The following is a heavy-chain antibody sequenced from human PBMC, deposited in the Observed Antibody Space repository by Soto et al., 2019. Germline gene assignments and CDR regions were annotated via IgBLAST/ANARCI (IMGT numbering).Heavy chain of an antibody. CDR2: IRSKANSYAT. V-gene: IGHV3-73*01. Sequence: EVQLVESGGGLVQPGGSLKLSCAASGFTFSGSAMHWVRQASGKGLEWVGRIRSKANSYATAYAASVKGRFTISRDDSKNTAYLQMNSLKTEDTAVYYCTRQYNWNDGTYYYYYMDVWGKGTTVTVSS. CDR1: GFTFSGSA. J-gene: IGHJ6*03. CDR3: TRQYNWNDGTYYYYYMDV. D-gene: IGHD1-20*01.